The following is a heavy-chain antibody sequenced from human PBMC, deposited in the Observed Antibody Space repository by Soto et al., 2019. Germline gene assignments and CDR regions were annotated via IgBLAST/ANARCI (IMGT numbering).Heavy chain of an antibody. Sequence: QITLKESGPTLVKPTQTLTLTCTFSGFSLSTSGVGVGWIRQPPEKALEWLALIYWDDNKRYSPSLKSRLTITKDPPKSQVFLTMTNMDPVDTGTYYCAHTNYDILTGYYPRIYFHHWGQGTLVTVSS. D-gene: IGHD3-9*01. CDR3: AHTNYDILTGYYPRIYFHH. CDR1: GFSLSTSGVG. CDR2: IYWDDNK. J-gene: IGHJ1*01. V-gene: IGHV2-5*02.